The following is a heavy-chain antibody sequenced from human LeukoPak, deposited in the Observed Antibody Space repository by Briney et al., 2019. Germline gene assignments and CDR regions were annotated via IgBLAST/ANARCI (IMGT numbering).Heavy chain of an antibody. CDR1: GYTFTGYY. D-gene: IGHD3-22*01. Sequence: APVKLSCKASGYTFTGYYMHWVRQAPGQGLEWMGWINPNSGGTNYAQKFQGRVTMTRDTSISTAYMELSRLRSDDTAVYYCARVYDSSGYYTFLDYWGQGTLVTVSS. J-gene: IGHJ4*02. CDR3: ARVYDSSGYYTFLDY. CDR2: INPNSGGT. V-gene: IGHV1-2*02.